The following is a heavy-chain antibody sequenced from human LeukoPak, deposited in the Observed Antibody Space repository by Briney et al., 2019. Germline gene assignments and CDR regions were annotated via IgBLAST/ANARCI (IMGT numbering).Heavy chain of an antibody. Sequence: GGSLRLSCAASGFTFSSYSMNWVRQAPGKGLEWVSSISSSSSYIDYADSVKGRFTISRDNAKNSLYLQMNSLRAEDTAVYYCARDQVVVAATKYYYYYYYMDVWGKGTTVTVSS. D-gene: IGHD2-15*01. J-gene: IGHJ6*03. CDR1: GFTFSSYS. V-gene: IGHV3-21*01. CDR2: ISSSSSYI. CDR3: ARDQVVVAATKYYYYYYYMDV.